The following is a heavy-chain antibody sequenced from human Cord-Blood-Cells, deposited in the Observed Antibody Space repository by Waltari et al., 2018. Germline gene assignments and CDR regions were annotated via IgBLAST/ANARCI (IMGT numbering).Heavy chain of an antibody. CDR1: GGSFSGYY. J-gene: IGHJ5*02. CDR2: INHSGST. Sequence: QVQLQQWGAGLLKPSETLSLTCAVYGGSFSGYYWSWIRQPPGQGLEWIGEINHSGSTNYNPSLKSRVTISVDTSKNQFSLKLSSVTAADTAVYYCARGGRYCSSTSCQNNWFDPWGQGTLVTVSS. V-gene: IGHV4-34*01. D-gene: IGHD2-2*01. CDR3: ARGGRYCSSTSCQNNWFDP.